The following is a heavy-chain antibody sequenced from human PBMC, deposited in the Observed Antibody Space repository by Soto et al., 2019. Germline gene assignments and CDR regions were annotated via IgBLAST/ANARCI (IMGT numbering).Heavy chain of an antibody. J-gene: IGHJ4*02. CDR1: GFTFSSYA. CDR3: ARERDYSSAYFDY. V-gene: IGHV3-30*04. D-gene: IGHD6-25*01. CDR2: ISYDGSNK. Sequence: GGSLRLSCAASGFTFSSYAMHWVRQAPGKGLEWVAVISYDGSNKYYADSVKGRFTISRDNSKNTLYLQMNSLRAEDTAMYYCARERDYSSAYFDYWGQGTLVTVSS.